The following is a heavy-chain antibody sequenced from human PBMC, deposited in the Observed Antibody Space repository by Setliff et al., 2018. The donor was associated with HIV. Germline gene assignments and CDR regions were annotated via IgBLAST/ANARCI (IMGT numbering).Heavy chain of an antibody. CDR1: GGSFSSYY. Sequence: SETLSLTCAVYGGSFSSYYWIWIRQPPGKGLEWIGSIHYSGTTNYNPSLKSRLTISIDTSKTQFSLKLSSLTAADTAVYYCARGRTGHDYWGQGTLVTVSS. J-gene: IGHJ4*02. V-gene: IGHV4-34*01. CDR2: IHYSGTT. CDR3: ARGRTGHDY.